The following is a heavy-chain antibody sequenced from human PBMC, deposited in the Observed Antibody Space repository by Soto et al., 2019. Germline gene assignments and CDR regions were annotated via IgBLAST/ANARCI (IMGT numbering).Heavy chain of an antibody. J-gene: IGHJ4*02. V-gene: IGHV3-30-3*01. CDR3: ARAPYYYDSSGYYYVLY. Sequence: QVQLVESGGGVVRPGRSLRLSCAASGFTFSSYAMHWVRQAPGKGLEWVAVISYDGSNKYYADSVKGRFTISRDNSKNTLYLQMNSLRAEDTAVYYCARAPYYYDSSGYYYVLYWGQGTLVTVSS. CDR2: ISYDGSNK. D-gene: IGHD3-22*01. CDR1: GFTFSSYA.